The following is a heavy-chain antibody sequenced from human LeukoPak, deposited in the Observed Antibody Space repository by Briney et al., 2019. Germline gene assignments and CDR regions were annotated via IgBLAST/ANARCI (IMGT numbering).Heavy chain of an antibody. CDR2: IKSRTDGATT. V-gene: IGHV3-15*01. CDR1: GFTFSKAW. CDR3: YGSGRVP. J-gene: IGHJ5*02. D-gene: IGHD3-10*01. Sequence: GGSLRLSCAASGFTFSKAWMTWVRQTPGKGLQWVGRIKSRTDGATTDYGAPVKGRFTISRDDSKNTVYLQMNSLKIEDIAVYFCYGSGRVPWGQGTLVTVSS.